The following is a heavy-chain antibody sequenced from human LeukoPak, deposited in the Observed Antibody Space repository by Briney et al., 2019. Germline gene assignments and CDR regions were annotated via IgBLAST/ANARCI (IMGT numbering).Heavy chain of an antibody. CDR3: ARGPTPRYYYGSGIKGWFDP. CDR2: INHSGST. D-gene: IGHD3-10*01. Sequence: SETLSLTCAVYGGSFSGYYWSWIRQPPGKGLEWIGEINHSGSTNYNPSLKSRVTISVDTSKNQFSLKLSSVTAADTAVYYCARGPTPRYYYGSGIKGWFDPRGQGTLVTVSS. CDR1: GGSFSGYY. V-gene: IGHV4-34*01. J-gene: IGHJ5*02.